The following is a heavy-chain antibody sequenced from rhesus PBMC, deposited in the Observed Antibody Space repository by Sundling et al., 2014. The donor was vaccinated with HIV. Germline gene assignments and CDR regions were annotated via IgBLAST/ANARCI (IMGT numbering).Heavy chain of an antibody. CDR2: ISGSSGNT. CDR3: LLTANIDF. V-gene: IGHV4-99*01. D-gene: IGHD2-15*01. J-gene: IGHJ4*01. CDR1: GYSISSGYY. Sequence: QVQLQESGPGLVKPSETLSLTCAVSGYSISSGYYWGWIRQPPGKGLEYIGYISGSSGNTYYNPSLKSRVTISKDTSKNQFSLRLSSVTAADTAVYYPLLTANIDFWGQGVLVTVSS.